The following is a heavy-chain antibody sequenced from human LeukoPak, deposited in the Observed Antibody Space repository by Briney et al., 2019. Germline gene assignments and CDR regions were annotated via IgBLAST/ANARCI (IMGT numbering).Heavy chain of an antibody. CDR2: ISETGRTT. CDR3: AKDHDNTDYYYYFDS. D-gene: IGHD2-21*02. CDR1: GFILDAYA. Sequence: GGSLTISCPATGFILDAYAMSWVRQAAGKGLEWVSGISETGRTTSYTDSVKGRFTISRDNSKNTLHLQMNRLRAEDTAHYYCAKDHDNTDYYYYFDSWGQGTLVTVSS. V-gene: IGHV3-23*01. J-gene: IGHJ4*02.